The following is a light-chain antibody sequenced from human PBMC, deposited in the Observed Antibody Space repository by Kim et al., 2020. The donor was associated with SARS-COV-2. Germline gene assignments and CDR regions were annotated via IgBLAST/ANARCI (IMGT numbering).Light chain of an antibody. CDR2: TAS. Sequence: AAIGGRVTISCRASQDISSRLAWYQPRTGQAPKLLRYTASSLQTGVPSRFSGSRSGTDFTHTSSSLQPEDFVTCFCQQEKNFPWTFGQGTKVDIK. J-gene: IGKJ1*01. CDR3: QQEKNFPWT. CDR1: QDISSR. V-gene: IGKV1-12*02.